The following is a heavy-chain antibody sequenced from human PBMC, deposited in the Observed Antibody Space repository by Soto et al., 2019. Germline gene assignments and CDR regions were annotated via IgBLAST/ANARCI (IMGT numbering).Heavy chain of an antibody. CDR2: ISTSSSYT. CDR3: ARLRLTGYFDY. CDR1: GFPFSDHY. V-gene: IGHV3-11*03. J-gene: IGHJ4*02. Sequence: PGGSLRLSCVASGFPFSDHYMTWIRQAPGKGLEWLSYISTSSSYTNYADSVKGRFTISRDNAMNSLYLQMNSLRAEDTAVYYCARLRLTGYFDYWGQGTLVTVSS.